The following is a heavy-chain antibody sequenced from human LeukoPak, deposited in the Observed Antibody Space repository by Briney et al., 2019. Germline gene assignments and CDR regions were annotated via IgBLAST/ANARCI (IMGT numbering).Heavy chain of an antibody. V-gene: IGHV3-48*01. CDR2: ISSSSSTI. J-gene: IGHJ4*02. D-gene: IGHD3-10*02. CDR3: TIDVPSHPQQIDY. CDR1: GFTFSSYS. Sequence: PGGSLRLSCAASGFTFSSYSMNWVRQAPGKGLEWVSYISSSSSTIYYADSVKGRFTISRDNAKNSLYLQMDSLRAEDTAVYYCTIDVPSHPQQIDYWGQGILVTVSS.